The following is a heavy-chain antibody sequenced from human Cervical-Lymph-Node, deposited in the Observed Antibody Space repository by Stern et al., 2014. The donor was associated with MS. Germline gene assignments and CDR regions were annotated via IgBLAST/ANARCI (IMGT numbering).Heavy chain of an antibody. J-gene: IGHJ5*02. CDR1: GGSISSYY. D-gene: IGHD1-26*01. CDR2: IYYSGST. Sequence: QVQLQESGPGLVKPSETLSLTCTVSGGSISSYYWSWIRQPPGKGLEWIGYIYYSGSTNYTPSLKSRVTISVDTSKNQFSLKLSSVTAADTAVYYCARSYSGSLNWFDPWGQGTLVTVSS. CDR3: ARSYSGSLNWFDP. V-gene: IGHV4-59*01.